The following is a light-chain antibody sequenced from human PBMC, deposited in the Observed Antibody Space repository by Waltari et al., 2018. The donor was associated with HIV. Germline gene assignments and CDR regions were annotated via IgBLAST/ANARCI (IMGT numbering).Light chain of an antibody. V-gene: IGLV1-40*01. CDR3: QSYDSSLSGSV. Sequence: QSVLTQPPSVSGAPGQRVTIPCTGNNSNIGGGYDGHWYQQLPGTAPKLLIYGNSNRPSGVPDRFSGSKSGTSASLAITGLQAEDEAYYYCQSYDSSLSGSVFGGGTKLTVL. CDR2: GNS. J-gene: IGLJ3*02. CDR1: NSNIGGGYD.